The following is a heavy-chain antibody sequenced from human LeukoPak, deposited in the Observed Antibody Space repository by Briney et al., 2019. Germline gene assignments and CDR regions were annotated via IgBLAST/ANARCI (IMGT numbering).Heavy chain of an antibody. CDR1: GGSFSGYY. D-gene: IGHD2-2*02. J-gene: IGHJ6*02. V-gene: IGHV4-34*01. CDR3: ARARYCSSTSCYTSGMDV. Sequence: TSETLSLTCAVYGGSFSGYYWSWIRQPPGKGLEWIGEINHSGSTNYNPSLKSRVTISVDTSKNQFSLKLSSVTAADTAVYYCARARYCSSTSCYTSGMDVWGQGTTVTVSS. CDR2: INHSGST.